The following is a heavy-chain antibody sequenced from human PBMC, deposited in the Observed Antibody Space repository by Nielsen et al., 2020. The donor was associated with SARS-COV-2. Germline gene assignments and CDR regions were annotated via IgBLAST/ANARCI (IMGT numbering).Heavy chain of an antibody. J-gene: IGHJ4*01. CDR2: IYYSGST. D-gene: IGHD6-19*01. Sequence: SETLSLTCTVSGGSISSSSYYWGWIRQPPGKGLEWIGTIYYSGSTSYNPSLKSRVTISVDTSKNQFSLKLGSVTAADTAVYYCATYNSGWGNYFDYWGHGALVTVSS. CDR1: GGSISSSSYY. CDR3: ATYNSGWGNYFDY. V-gene: IGHV4-39*07.